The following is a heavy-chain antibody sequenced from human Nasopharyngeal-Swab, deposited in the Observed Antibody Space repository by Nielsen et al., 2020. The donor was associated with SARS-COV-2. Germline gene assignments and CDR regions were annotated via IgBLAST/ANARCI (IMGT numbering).Heavy chain of an antibody. CDR1: GFTFSSYS. J-gene: IGHJ6*02. V-gene: IGHV3-21*01. Sequence: GESLKISCAASGFTFSSYSMNWVRQAPGKGLEWVSSISSSSSYIYYADSVKGRFTISRDNAKNSLYLQMNSLIAEDTAVYYCSRDLSTGTGYYGMDVWGQGTTVTVSS. CDR3: SRDLSTGTGYYGMDV. D-gene: IGHD1/OR15-1a*01. CDR2: ISSSSSYI.